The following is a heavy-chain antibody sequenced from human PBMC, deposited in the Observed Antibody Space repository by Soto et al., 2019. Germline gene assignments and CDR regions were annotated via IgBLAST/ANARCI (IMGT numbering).Heavy chain of an antibody. D-gene: IGHD6-19*01. J-gene: IGHJ4*02. CDR1: GFTLSSYS. CDR3: ERDVRGSDWYYFAY. CDR2: ISSSSSTI. Sequence: EVQLVESGGGLVQPGGSLRLSCAASGFTLSSYSMNWVRQAPGKGLEWVSYISSSSSTIYYADSVKGRFTISRDNAKNSLYLQMNSLRAAETAVYSCERDVRGSDWYYFAYWGQGTLVTVSS. V-gene: IGHV3-48*01.